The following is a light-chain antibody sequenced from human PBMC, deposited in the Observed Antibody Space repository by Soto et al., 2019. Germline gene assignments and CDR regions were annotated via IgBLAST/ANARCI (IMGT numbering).Light chain of an antibody. V-gene: IGKV1-5*03. CDR2: KAS. J-gene: IGKJ1*01. Sequence: DIQMTQSPSTLSASVGDRVTITCRASQTISSWLAWYQQKPGKAPKLLIYKASTLKSGVPSRFSGSGSGTEFTLTISSLQPDDFATYYRQQYNSYSTFGQGTKVDIK. CDR1: QTISSW. CDR3: QQYNSYST.